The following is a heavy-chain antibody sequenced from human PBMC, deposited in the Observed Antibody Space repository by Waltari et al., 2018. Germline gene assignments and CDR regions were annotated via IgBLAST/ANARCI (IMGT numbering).Heavy chain of an antibody. Sequence: QVQLVESGGGVVQPGRSLRLSCAASGFTFSSYGMHWVRQAPGKGLEWVAVIWYDGSNKYYADSVKGRFTISRDNSKNTLYLQMNSLRAEDTAVYYCARGDYYDSSGYFDYWGQGTLVTVSS. V-gene: IGHV3-33*01. CDR1: GFTFSSYG. J-gene: IGHJ4*02. D-gene: IGHD3-22*01. CDR3: ARGDYYDSSGYFDY. CDR2: IWYDGSNK.